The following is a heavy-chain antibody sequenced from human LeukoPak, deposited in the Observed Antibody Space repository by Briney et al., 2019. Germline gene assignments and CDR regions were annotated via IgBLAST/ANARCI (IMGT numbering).Heavy chain of an antibody. CDR1: GFTFSSYA. J-gene: IGHJ4*02. CDR2: ISGSGGST. Sequence: PGGSLRLSCAASGFTFSSYAMSWVRQAPGKGLEXXXXISGSGGSTYYADSVKGRFTISRDNSKNTLYLQMNSLRAEDTAVYYCAKVGVQEDTAMDFDYWGQGTLVTVSS. V-gene: IGHV3-23*01. CDR3: AKVGVQEDTAMDFDY. D-gene: IGHD5-18*01.